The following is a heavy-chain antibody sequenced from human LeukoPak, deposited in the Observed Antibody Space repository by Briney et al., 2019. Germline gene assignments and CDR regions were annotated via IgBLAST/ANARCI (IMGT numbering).Heavy chain of an antibody. Sequence: SETLSLTCTVSGGSISSQYWSWIRQPPGKGLEWIGYIYYSGSTNYNPSLKSRVTISVDTSKNQFSLKLSSVTAADTAVYYCAREAVTTTFGGWFDPWGQGTLVTVSS. CDR1: GGSISSQY. CDR3: AREAVTTTFGGWFDP. J-gene: IGHJ5*02. D-gene: IGHD4-11*01. V-gene: IGHV4-59*11. CDR2: IYYSGST.